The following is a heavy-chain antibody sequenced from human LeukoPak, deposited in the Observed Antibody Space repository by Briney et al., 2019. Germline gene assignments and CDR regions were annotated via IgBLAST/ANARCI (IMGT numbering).Heavy chain of an antibody. Sequence: PGGSLRLSRAASGFTFSHYAMSWVRQAPGKGLEWVSTISGSGVGIYYADSVKGRFAISRDNSKNTMSLQMDSLRAEDTAVYYCAKAPRGYENYFDYWGQGTLVTVSS. CDR3: AKAPRGYENYFDY. CDR2: ISGSGVGI. CDR1: GFTFSHYA. J-gene: IGHJ4*02. V-gene: IGHV3-23*01. D-gene: IGHD5-12*01.